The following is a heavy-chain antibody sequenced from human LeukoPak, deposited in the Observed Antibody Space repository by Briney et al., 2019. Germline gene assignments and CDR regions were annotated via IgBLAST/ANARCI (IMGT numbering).Heavy chain of an antibody. CDR1: GFTFSSYG. V-gene: IGHV3-30*18. D-gene: IGHD2-8*01. Sequence: PGGSLRLSCAASGFTFSSYGMHWVRQAPGKGLEWVAVISYDGSNKYYADSVKGRFTISRDNSKNTLYLQMNSLRAEDTAVYYCAKAPTEVYYFDYWGQVTLVTVCS. CDR2: ISYDGSNK. J-gene: IGHJ4*02. CDR3: AKAPTEVYYFDY.